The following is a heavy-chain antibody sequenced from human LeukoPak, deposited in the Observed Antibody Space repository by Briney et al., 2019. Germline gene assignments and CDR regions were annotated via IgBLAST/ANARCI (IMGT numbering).Heavy chain of an antibody. CDR1: GFTFSSYW. V-gene: IGHV3-74*01. CDR3: TRSPRTYLEY. Sequence: GGSLRLSCAASGFTFSSYWMHWVRQAPGKGLVWVSRINGDGSTTDYADSVKGRFTISRDNAKNTLYLQMNSLRAEDTAMYFCTRSPRTYLEYWGQGTLVTVSS. J-gene: IGHJ4*02. CDR2: INGDGSTT.